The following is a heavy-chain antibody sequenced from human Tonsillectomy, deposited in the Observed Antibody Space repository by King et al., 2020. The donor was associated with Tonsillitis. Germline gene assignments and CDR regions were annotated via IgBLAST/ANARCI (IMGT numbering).Heavy chain of an antibody. V-gene: IGHV1-18*01. J-gene: IGHJ4*02. CDR2: ISAYNGNT. CDR3: ARSGTMVRRFIITGTEDY. D-gene: IGHD3-10*01. CDR1: GYTFTSYG. Sequence: VQLVESGAEVKKPGASVKVSCKASGYTFTSYGISWVRQAPGQGLEWMGWISAYNGNTNYSQKLQGRVTMTTDTSTSTAYMELRSLRSGDTAVYYCARSGTMVRRFIITGTEDYWGQGPLVTVSS.